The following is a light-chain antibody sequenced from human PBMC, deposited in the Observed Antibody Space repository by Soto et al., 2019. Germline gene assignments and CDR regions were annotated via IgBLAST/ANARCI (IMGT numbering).Light chain of an antibody. J-gene: IGKJ3*01. Sequence: DIQMTQSPSTLSASVGDRVTITCRASQSISNWLAWYQQKPGKAPKLLIYKESSLESGVPSRFSGSGSGTEFTLTISSLQPDDFATYYCQQYNSGGFTFGPGTKVDIK. CDR3: QQYNSGGFT. V-gene: IGKV1-5*03. CDR2: KES. CDR1: QSISNW.